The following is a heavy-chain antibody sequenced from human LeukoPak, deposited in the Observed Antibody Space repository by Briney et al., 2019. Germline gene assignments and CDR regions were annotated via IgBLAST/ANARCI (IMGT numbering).Heavy chain of an antibody. CDR2: IWYDGSNR. D-gene: IGHD3/OR15-3a*01. V-gene: IGHV3-33*01. CDR3: ARGVISVGAWTGYANFDY. Sequence: GGSLRLSCAASGFTFSNYGMHWVRQAPGKGLEWVAVIWYDGSNRYYADSVKGRFTISRDNSKNSLCLQMNSLRAEDTAVYYCARGVISVGAWTGYANFDYWGQGTLVTVSS. J-gene: IGHJ4*02. CDR1: GFTFSNYG.